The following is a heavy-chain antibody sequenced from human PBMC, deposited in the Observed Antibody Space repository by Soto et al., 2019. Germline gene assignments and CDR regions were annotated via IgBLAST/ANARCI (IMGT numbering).Heavy chain of an antibody. D-gene: IGHD6-13*01. CDR1: GFTFSSYA. CDR3: AKDGLGQLGAFDI. CDR2: ISYDGST. Sequence: GGSLRLSCAASGFTFSSYAMHWVRQAPGKGLEWVALISYDGSTYYADSVKGRFTISRDNSKNTLYLQMNSLRAEDTAVYYCAKDGLGQLGAFDIWGQGTMVT. V-gene: IGHV3-30-3*01. J-gene: IGHJ3*02.